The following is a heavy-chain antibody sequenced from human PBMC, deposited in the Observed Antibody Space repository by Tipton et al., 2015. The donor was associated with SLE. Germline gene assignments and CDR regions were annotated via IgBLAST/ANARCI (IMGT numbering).Heavy chain of an antibody. V-gene: IGHV4-39*07. CDR2: IYYSGST. CDR1: GGSISSSSYY. D-gene: IGHD2-21*01. Sequence: TLSLTCTVSGGSISSSSYYWGWIRQPPGKGLVWIGSIYYSGSTYYTPSLKSRVTISVDTSKNQFSLKLSSVTSADTAVYYCSRLRVISYYFDYWVQGTLVSLSS. J-gene: IGHJ4*02. CDR3: SRLRVISYYFDY.